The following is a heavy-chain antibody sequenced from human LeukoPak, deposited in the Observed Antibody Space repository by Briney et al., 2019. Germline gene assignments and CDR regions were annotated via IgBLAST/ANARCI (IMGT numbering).Heavy chain of an antibody. CDR1: GFTFSSYG. CDR2: ISYDGSNK. J-gene: IGHJ4*02. D-gene: IGHD6-19*01. V-gene: IGHV3-30*03. Sequence: QPGRSLRLSCAASGFTFSSYGMHWVRQAPGKGLEWVAVISYDGSNKYYADSVKGRFTISRDNSKNTLYLQMNSLRAEDTAVYYCARASSVAVAGSFSYWGQGTLVTVSS. CDR3: ARASSVAVAGSFSY.